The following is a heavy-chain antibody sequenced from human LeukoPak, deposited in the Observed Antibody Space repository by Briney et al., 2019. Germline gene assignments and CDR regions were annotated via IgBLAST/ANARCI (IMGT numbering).Heavy chain of an antibody. V-gene: IGHV3-64D*09. J-gene: IGHJ6*02. Sequence: PGGSLRLSCSASGFTFSSYAMHWVRQAPGKGLEYVSAISSNGGSTYYADSVKGRFTISRDNSKNTLYLQMSSLRAEDTAVYYCVKDGSSLGWSNQYGMDVWGQGTTVTVSS. CDR2: ISSNGGST. D-gene: IGHD3-3*01. CDR1: GFTFSSYA. CDR3: VKDGSSLGWSNQYGMDV.